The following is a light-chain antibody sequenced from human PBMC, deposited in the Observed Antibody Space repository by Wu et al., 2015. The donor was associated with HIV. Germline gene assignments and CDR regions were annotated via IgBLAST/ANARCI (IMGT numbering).Light chain of an antibody. CDR2: AAS. CDR3: QQYHSYPLT. CDR1: QGISSY. V-gene: IGKV1-9*01. J-gene: IGKJ4*01. Sequence: DIQLTQSPSFLSASVGDRVTITCRASQGISSYLAWYQQKPGKAPKLLIYAASTLQSGVPSRFSGSGFGTDFTLTISCLQSEDFATYYCQQYHSYPLTFGGGTKVEIK.